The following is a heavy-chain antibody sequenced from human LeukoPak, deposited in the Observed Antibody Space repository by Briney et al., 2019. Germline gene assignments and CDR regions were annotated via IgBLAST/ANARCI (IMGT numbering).Heavy chain of an antibody. V-gene: IGHV4-4*02. Sequence: SGTLSLTCAVSGGSISSSNWWSWVRQPPGKGLEWIGEIYHSGSTNYNPSLKSRVTISVDTSKNQFSLKLSSVTAADTAVYYCARERIAVAGWGDYYYYYGMDVWGQGTTVTVSS. J-gene: IGHJ6*02. D-gene: IGHD6-19*01. CDR2: IYHSGST. CDR3: ARERIAVAGWGDYYYYYGMDV. CDR1: GGSISSSNW.